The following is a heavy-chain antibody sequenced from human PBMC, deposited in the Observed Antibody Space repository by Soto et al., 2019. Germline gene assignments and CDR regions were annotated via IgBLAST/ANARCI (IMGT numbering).Heavy chain of an antibody. J-gene: IGHJ6*02. Sequence: SETLSLTCAVSGGSVSSGVFSWNWIRQPPGQGLEWIGYISHGGSPHYTPSLRSRVSTSVDRSTNVISLNLTSMTPADTAVYFCARGHYYYAMDVWGQGTTVTVSS. CDR3: ARGHYYYAMDV. V-gene: IGHV4-30-2*01. CDR1: GGSVSSGVFS. CDR2: ISHGGSP.